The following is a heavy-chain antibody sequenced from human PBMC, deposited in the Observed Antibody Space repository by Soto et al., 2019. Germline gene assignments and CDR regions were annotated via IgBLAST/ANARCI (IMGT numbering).Heavy chain of an antibody. CDR2: IYYGGST. CDR1: RGSISSYY. CDR3: ARGIGFGELLSGWFDP. V-gene: IGHV4-59*08. D-gene: IGHD3-10*01. Sequence: SETLSLTCTVSRGSISSYYWTWIRQPPGKGLEWIGNIYYGGSTNYNPSLKSRVTISLDTSKNQFSLNLSSVTAADTAVYYCARGIGFGELLSGWFDPWGQGTLVTVSS. J-gene: IGHJ5*02.